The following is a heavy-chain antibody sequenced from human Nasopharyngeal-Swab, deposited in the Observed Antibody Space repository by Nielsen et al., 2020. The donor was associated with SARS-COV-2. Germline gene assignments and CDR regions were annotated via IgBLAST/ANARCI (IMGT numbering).Heavy chain of an antibody. Sequence: GGSLRLSCAASGFTFSDYYMSWIRQAPGKGLEWVSYISSSSSYTNYADSVKGRFTISRDNAKNSLYLQMNSLRAEDTAVYYCAREGHIVVPKAFDYWSQGTLVTVSS. CDR1: GFTFSDYY. CDR3: AREGHIVVPKAFDY. J-gene: IGHJ4*02. D-gene: IGHD2-21*01. V-gene: IGHV3-11*05. CDR2: ISSSSSYT.